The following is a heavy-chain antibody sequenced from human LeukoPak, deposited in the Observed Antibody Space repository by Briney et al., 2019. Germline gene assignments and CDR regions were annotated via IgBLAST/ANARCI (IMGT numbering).Heavy chain of an antibody. CDR3: ARLKAGSGAFDI. CDR1: GYTFTGYY. J-gene: IGHJ3*02. V-gene: IGHV1-2*02. D-gene: IGHD3-10*01. Sequence: ASVKVSCKASGYTFTGYYMHWVRQAPGQGLEWMGWINPSSGGTNYAQKFQGRVTMTRDTSISTAYMELSRLRSDDTAVYYCARLKAGSGAFDIWGQGTMVTVSS. CDR2: INPSSGGT.